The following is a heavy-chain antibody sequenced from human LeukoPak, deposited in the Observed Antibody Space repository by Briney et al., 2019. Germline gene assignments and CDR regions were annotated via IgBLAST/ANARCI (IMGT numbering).Heavy chain of an antibody. Sequence: GGSLRLSCAASGLPVSSNYMSWVRQAPGKGLEWVSVIYSGGSTYYADSVKGRFTISRENSKNTLYLQMNSLRAEDTAVYYCASGSGSYRTPYYYMDVWGTGTTVTVSS. CDR2: IYSGGST. V-gene: IGHV3-53*01. CDR3: ASGSGSYRTPYYYMDV. CDR1: GLPVSSNY. D-gene: IGHD3-10*01. J-gene: IGHJ6*03.